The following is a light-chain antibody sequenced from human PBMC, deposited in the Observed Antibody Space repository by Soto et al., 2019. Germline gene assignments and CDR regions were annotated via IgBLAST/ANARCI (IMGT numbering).Light chain of an antibody. V-gene: IGKV3-20*01. CDR3: QQYVSTPLT. J-gene: IGKJ4*01. CDR2: GAS. Sequence: EFVLTQSPGTLSLSPGERATLSCRASQSVGTYLAWYQQKPGQAPRLLIYGASSRATGIPDRFSGSGSGTDFTLTISRLEPEDFAVYYCQQYVSTPLTFGGGTKVDIK. CDR1: QSVGTY.